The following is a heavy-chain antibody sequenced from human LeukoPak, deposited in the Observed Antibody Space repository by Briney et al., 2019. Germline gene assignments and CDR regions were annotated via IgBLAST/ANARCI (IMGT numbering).Heavy chain of an antibody. CDR2: INHRGTT. CDR3: ARSWAGMYYPFYYFDY. V-gene: IGHV4-34*01. Sequence: SETLSLTCAVYGGSFSGYYWSWIRQPPGKGLEWIGEINHRGTTHYNPSLKSRVNISADTSKNQFSPHLDSVTAADTAVYYCARSWAGMYYPFYYFDYWGQGTLVSVSS. J-gene: IGHJ4*02. CDR1: GGSFSGYY. D-gene: IGHD1-26*01.